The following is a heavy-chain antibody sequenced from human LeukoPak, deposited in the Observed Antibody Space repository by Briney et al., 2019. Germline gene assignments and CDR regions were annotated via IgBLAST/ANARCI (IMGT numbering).Heavy chain of an antibody. CDR2: ISSSSSYI. CDR1: GFTFSSYS. J-gene: IGHJ4*02. D-gene: IGHD3-16*02. V-gene: IGHV3-21*04. CDR3: AKDPGLGLSGFDY. Sequence: GSLRLSCAASGFTFSSYSMNWVRQAPGKGLEWVSSISSSSSYIYYADSVKGRFTISRDNAKNSLYLQMNSLRAEDTAVYYCAKDPGLGLSGFDYWGQGTLVTVSS.